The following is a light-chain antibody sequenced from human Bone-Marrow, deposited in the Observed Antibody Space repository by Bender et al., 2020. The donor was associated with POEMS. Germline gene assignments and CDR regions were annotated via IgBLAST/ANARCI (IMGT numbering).Light chain of an antibody. J-gene: IGLJ3*02. CDR1: SSNMGAGYG. CDR2: NNE. Sequence: QSVLTQPPSVSGAPGQTVTISCTGTSSNMGAGYGVNWYQQLPGTAPKLLIYNNENRPSGVPDRISGSKSGTSASLAITGLQAEDEADYYCQSYDISLSGWVLGGGTKLTAL. V-gene: IGLV1-40*01. CDR3: QSYDISLSGWV.